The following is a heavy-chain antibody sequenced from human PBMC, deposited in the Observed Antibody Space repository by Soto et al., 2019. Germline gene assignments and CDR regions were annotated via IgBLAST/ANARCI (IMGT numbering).Heavy chain of an antibody. CDR2: ISWNSGSI. Sequence: PGGSLRLSCAASGFTFDDYAMHWVRQAPGKGLEWVSGISWNSGSIGYADSVKGRFTISRDNAKNSLYLQVNSLRAGDTALYYCAKDSGSYYGHDAFDIWGQGTMVTVSS. D-gene: IGHD1-26*01. V-gene: IGHV3-9*01. CDR3: AKDSGSYYGHDAFDI. J-gene: IGHJ3*02. CDR1: GFTFDDYA.